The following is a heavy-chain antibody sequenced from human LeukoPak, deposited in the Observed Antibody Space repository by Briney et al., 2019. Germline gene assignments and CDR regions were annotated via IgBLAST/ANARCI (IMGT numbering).Heavy chain of an antibody. CDR2: IIPIFGTA. CDR3: ARDSAGQLERRAYYFDY. J-gene: IGHJ4*02. V-gene: IGHV1-69*13. Sequence: ASVKVSCKASGGTFSSYAISWVRQAPGQGLEWMGGIIPIFGTANYAQKFQGRVTITADESTSTAYMELSSLRSEDTAVYYCARDSAGQLERRAYYFDYWGQGTLVTVSS. D-gene: IGHD1-1*01. CDR1: GGTFSSYA.